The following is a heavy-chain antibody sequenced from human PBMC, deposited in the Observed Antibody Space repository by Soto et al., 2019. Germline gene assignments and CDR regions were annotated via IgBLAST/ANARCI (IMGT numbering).Heavy chain of an antibody. J-gene: IGHJ4*02. CDR2: ISHTGSP. D-gene: IGHD1-1*01. Sequence: LQLQESGPGLVKPSETLSLTCTVSGGSISNSDYFWAWMRQPPGKRVEWVGTISHTGSPRYNPSLKSPVTISVDTSKDQFSLRLPSVTAADTAVFYCASQLASTTYFDYWGRGTLVTVSS. CDR3: ASQLASTTYFDY. V-gene: IGHV4-39*01. CDR1: GGSISNSDYF.